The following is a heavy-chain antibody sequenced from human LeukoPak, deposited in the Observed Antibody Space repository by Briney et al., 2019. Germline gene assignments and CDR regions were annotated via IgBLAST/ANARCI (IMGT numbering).Heavy chain of an antibody. CDR3: ARGAVGNTNAFDI. CDR1: GLSFDDYG. Sequence: GGSLRLSCAASGLSFDDYGMSWVRQAPGKGVEWVSGINWNGGSTGYADSVKGRFTISRDNAKNSLFPQMNSLRAEDTALYHCARGAVGNTNAFDIWGQGTMVTVSS. CDR2: INWNGGST. V-gene: IGHV3-20*01. J-gene: IGHJ3*02. D-gene: IGHD1-26*01.